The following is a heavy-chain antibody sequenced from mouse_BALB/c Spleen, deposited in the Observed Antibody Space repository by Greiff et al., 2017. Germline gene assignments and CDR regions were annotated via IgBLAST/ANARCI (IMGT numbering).Heavy chain of an antibody. CDR2: IRLKSNNYAT. D-gene: IGHD2-4*01. V-gene: IGHV6-6*02. Sequence: EVKLQESGGGLVQPGGSMKLSCVASGFTFSNYWMNWVRQSPEKGLEWVAEIRLKSNNYATHYAESVKGRFTISRDDSKSSVYLQMNNLRAEDTGIYYCTVLYYDYAWFAYWGQGTLVTVSA. CDR3: TVLYYDYAWFAY. CDR1: GFTFSNYW. J-gene: IGHJ3*01.